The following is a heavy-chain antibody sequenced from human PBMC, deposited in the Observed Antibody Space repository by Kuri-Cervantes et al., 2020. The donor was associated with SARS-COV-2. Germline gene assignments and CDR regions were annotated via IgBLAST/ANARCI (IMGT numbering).Heavy chain of an antibody. V-gene: IGHV3-23*01. CDR3: ARDFLVGYDY. CDR1: GFTIRSYT. D-gene: IGHD1-26*01. CDR2: ISGSDSST. Sequence: GGSLRLSCAASGFTIRSYTMRWLRQAPGKGLEWVSSISGSDSSTYYADSVKGRFTISRDNSKNTLYLQMNSLRAEDTAVYYCARDFLVGYDYWGQGTLVTVSS. J-gene: IGHJ4*02.